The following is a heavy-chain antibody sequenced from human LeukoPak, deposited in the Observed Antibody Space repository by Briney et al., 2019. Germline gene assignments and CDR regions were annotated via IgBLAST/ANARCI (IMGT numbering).Heavy chain of an antibody. V-gene: IGHV3-30*18. Sequence: PGRSLRLSCAAPGFTFSSYGMHWVRQAPGKGLEWVAVISYDGSNKYYADSVKGRFTISRDNSKNTLYLQMNSLRAEDTAVYYCAKVGHYYDSKLALFWGQGTMVTVSS. J-gene: IGHJ3*01. CDR3: AKVGHYYDSKLALF. D-gene: IGHD3-22*01. CDR2: ISYDGSNK. CDR1: GFTFSSYG.